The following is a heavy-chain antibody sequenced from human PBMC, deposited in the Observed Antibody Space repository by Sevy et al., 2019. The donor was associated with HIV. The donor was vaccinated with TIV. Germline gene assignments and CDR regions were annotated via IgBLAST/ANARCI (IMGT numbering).Heavy chain of an antibody. D-gene: IGHD2-8*01. CDR2: VDNDGSGT. CDR3: TRDMYGIDY. V-gene: IGHV3-74*01. J-gene: IGHJ4*02. CDR1: GFTFTNYW. Sequence: GGSLRLSCAASGFTFTNYWMHWVRQAPGKGLVWVSRVDNDGSGTNYADSGKGRFTISRDNAKNTVYLQRNSLRAEDTAVYYCTRDMYGIDYWGQGTLVTVSS.